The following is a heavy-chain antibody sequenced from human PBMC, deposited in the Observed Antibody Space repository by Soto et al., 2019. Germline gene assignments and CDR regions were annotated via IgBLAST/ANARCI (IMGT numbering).Heavy chain of an antibody. CDR3: ASGLSGSRATIDY. D-gene: IGHD6-13*01. V-gene: IGHV4-31*03. CDR1: GTSIRSGGYY. CDR2: IYYRGST. Sequence: LSLTCTVSGTSIRSGGYYWTWIRQRPGKGLEWLGYIYYRGSTYYNPSLKTRVTLSLDPSKSQFSLTLTSVTAADTAIYYCASGLSGSRATIDYWGLGALVTVSS. J-gene: IGHJ4*02.